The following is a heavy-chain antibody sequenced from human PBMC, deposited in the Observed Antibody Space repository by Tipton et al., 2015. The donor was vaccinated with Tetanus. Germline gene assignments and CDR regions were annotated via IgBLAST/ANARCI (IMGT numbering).Heavy chain of an antibody. CDR3: ARGSRGWHTDFDY. Sequence: TLSLTCTVSGGSISSSSYYWGWIRQPPGKGLEWIGSIYYSGSTYYNPSLKSRVTISVDTSKNQFSLKLSSVTAADTAVYYCARGSRGWHTDFDYWGQGTLVTVSS. J-gene: IGHJ4*02. CDR2: IYYSGST. D-gene: IGHD6-19*01. CDR1: GGSISSSSYY. V-gene: IGHV4-39*01.